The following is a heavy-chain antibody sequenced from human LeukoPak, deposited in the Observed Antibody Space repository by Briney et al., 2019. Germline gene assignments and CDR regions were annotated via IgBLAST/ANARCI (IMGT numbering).Heavy chain of an antibody. J-gene: IGHJ4*02. D-gene: IGHD3-22*01. Sequence: GGSLRLSCAVSGVTLSNYGMAWVRQAPGKGLEWVAGISGSGGRPNYADSVKGRFTISRDNAKNTLYLQMNSLRAEDTAVYFCAKRGVVIRVILVGFHKEAYYFDSWGQGALVSVSS. CDR3: AKRGVVIRVILVGFHKEAYYFDS. CDR1: GVTLSNYG. CDR2: ISGSGGRP. V-gene: IGHV3-23*01.